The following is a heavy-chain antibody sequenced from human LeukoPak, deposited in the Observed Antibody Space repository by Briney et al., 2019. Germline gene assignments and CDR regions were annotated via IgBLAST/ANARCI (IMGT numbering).Heavy chain of an antibody. V-gene: IGHV3-23*01. CDR1: GFTFSSYA. D-gene: IGHD5-12*01. CDR2: ISGSGGRT. J-gene: IGHJ3*02. Sequence: GGSLRLSCAASGFTFSSYAMSWVRQAPGKGLEWVSAISGSGGRTYYADSVKGRFTISRDNSKNTLYLQMNSLRAEDTAVYYCARSPTRWLRGAFDIWGQGTMVTVSS. CDR3: ARSPTRWLRGAFDI.